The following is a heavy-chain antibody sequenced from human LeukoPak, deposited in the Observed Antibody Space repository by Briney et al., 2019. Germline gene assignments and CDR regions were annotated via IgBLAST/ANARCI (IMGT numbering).Heavy chain of an antibody. Sequence: SETLSLTCAVSGGSFSGYYWSWIRQPPGKELEWIGEINHSVSTNYNPSLQSRVTISVDTSKNQFSLKLSSVTAADTAVYYCARGVRWLRLIGYNWFDPWGQGTLVTVSS. CDR3: ARGVRWLRLIGYNWFDP. V-gene: IGHV4-34*01. CDR1: GGSFSGYY. J-gene: IGHJ5*02. D-gene: IGHD5-12*01. CDR2: INHSVST.